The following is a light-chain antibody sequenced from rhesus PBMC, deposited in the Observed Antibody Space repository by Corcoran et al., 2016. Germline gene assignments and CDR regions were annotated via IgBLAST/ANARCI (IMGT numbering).Light chain of an antibody. CDR2: KAA. Sequence: DIQMTQSPSSLSASVGDTVTITCRASQAISSWLAWYQQKPGKALKLLIYKAASLQSGVPSRFSGSRSGTDCTLTISSLQSEDFATYYCQQYDSRPWTFGQGTKVEIK. J-gene: IGKJ1*01. CDR3: QQYDSRPWT. V-gene: IGKV1-22*01. CDR1: QAISSW.